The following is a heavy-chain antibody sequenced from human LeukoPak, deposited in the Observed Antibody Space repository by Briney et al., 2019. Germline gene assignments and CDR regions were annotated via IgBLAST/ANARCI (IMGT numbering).Heavy chain of an antibody. V-gene: IGHV3-48*03. D-gene: IGHD3-10*01. CDR1: GFIFSSYE. J-gene: IGHJ4*02. CDR2: ISSSGSTI. Sequence: GGSLRLSCAASGFIFSSYEMNWVRQAPGKGLEWVSYISSSGSTIYYADSVKGRFTISRDNAKNSLYLQMNSLRAEDTAVYYCARFGESNFDYWGQGTLVTVSS. CDR3: ARFGESNFDY.